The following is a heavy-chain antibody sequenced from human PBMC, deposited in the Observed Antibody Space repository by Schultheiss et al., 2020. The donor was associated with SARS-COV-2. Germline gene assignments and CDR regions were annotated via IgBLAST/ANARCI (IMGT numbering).Heavy chain of an antibody. CDR2: IYYSGST. V-gene: IGHV4-34*01. CDR3: AGLLPGDY. CDR1: GGSFSGYY. D-gene: IGHD3-22*01. Sequence: SETLSLTCAVYGGSFSGYYWSWIRQPPGKGLEWIGYIYYSGSTYYNPSLKSRVTISVDTSKNQFSLKLSSVTAADTAVYYCAGLLPGDYWGQGTLVTVSS. J-gene: IGHJ4*02.